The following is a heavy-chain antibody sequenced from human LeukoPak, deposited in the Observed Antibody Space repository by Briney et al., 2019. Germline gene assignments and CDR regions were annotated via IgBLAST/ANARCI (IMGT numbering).Heavy chain of an antibody. CDR3: ARGIAAAEAYYYSMDV. J-gene: IGHJ6*02. D-gene: IGHD6-13*01. Sequence: ASVKVSCKASGYTFTGYYMHWVRQAPGQGLEWMGWINPNSGGTNYAQKFQGWVTMTRDTSISTAYMELSRLRSDDTAVYYCARGIAAAEAYYYSMDVWGQGTTVTVSS. CDR1: GYTFTGYY. V-gene: IGHV1-2*04. CDR2: INPNSGGT.